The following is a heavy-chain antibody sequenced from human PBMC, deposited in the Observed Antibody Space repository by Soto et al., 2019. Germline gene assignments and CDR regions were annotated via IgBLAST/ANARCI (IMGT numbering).Heavy chain of an antibody. V-gene: IGHV1-18*01. CDR2: ISAYDGDT. J-gene: IGHJ5*02. D-gene: IGHD1-26*01. CDR3: ARSSGTSYIWFYP. Sequence: QVQLVQSGAEVKKPGASVKVSCKASGYTFNSYGISWLRQAPGQGLEWMGWISAYDGDTKYAQKFQGRVTMTTDTSTSTANMEVRSLRSDDTAVYYCARSSGTSYIWFYPWGQGTLVTVSS. CDR1: GYTFNSYG.